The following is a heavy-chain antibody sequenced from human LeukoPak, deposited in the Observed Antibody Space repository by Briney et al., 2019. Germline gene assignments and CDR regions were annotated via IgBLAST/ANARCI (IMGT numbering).Heavy chain of an antibody. J-gene: IGHJ4*02. Sequence: GGSLRLSCAASGFSFSCYSMNWVRQPPAKGLEGVSYISSSTTTIYYAASVKGRFTISRDNAKNSLYLQMNRLRAEDTAVFYCARSPYDFWSASYSYYFDYWGQGALVTVSS. CDR3: ARSPYDFWSASYSYYFDY. CDR2: ISSSTTTI. V-gene: IGHV3-48*01. CDR1: GFSFSCYS. D-gene: IGHD3-3*01.